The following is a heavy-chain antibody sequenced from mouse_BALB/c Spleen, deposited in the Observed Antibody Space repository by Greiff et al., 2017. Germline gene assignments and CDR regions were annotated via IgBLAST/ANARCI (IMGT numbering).Heavy chain of an antibody. J-gene: IGHJ2*01. CDR3: ARGEGGGSYYYGSSSPFDY. Sequence: EVQLVESGGGLVKPGGSLKLSCAASGFTFSSYAMSWVRQTPEKRLEWVASISSGGSTYYPDSVKGRFTISRDNARNILYLQMSSLRSEDTAMYYCARGEGGGSYYYGSSSPFDYWGQGTTLTVSS. D-gene: IGHD1-1*01. CDR1: GFTFSSYA. V-gene: IGHV5-6-5*01. CDR2: ISSGGST.